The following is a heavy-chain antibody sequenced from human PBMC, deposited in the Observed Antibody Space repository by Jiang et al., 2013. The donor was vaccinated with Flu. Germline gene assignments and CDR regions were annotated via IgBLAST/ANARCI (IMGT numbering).Heavy chain of an antibody. CDR3: ARFAYGDFTDWFDP. D-gene: IGHD4-17*01. V-gene: IGHV2-5*02. CDR2: IYWDDDK. CDR1: GFSLTTSGVG. J-gene: IGHJ5*02. Sequence: SGFSLTTSGVGVGWIRQPPGKALEWLALIYWDDDKRYRPSLKNRLTITKDTSKNQVVLTMTNMDPVDTATFYCARFAYGDFTDWFDPWGQGTLVTVSS.